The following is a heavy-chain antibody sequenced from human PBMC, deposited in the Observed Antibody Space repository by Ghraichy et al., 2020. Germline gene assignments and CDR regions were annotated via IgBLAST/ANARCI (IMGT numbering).Heavy chain of an antibody. J-gene: IGHJ1*01. CDR1: GGSISSYY. CDR2: IDYSGST. V-gene: IGHV4-59*08. CDR3: ARLNGGA. Sequence: SETLSLTCTVSGGSISSYYWSWIRQPPGKGLEWIGYIDYSGSTNYNPSLKSRVTISVDTSKNQFSLKLSSVTAADTAVYYCARLNGGAWGQGTLVTVSS. D-gene: IGHD3-10*01.